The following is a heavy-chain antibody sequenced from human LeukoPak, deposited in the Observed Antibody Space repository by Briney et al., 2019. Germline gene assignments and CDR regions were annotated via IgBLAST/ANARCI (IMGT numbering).Heavy chain of an antibody. J-gene: IGHJ4*02. CDR3: ATPKVAGPFDY. CDR1: GGSISSSSYY. V-gene: IGHV4-39*01. CDR2: IYYSGST. D-gene: IGHD6-19*01. Sequence: SETLSLTCTVSGGSISSSSYYWGWIRQPPGKGLEWIGSIYYSGSTYYNPSLKSRVTISVDTSKNQFSLKLSSVTAADTAVYYCATPKVAGPFDYWGRGTLVTVSS.